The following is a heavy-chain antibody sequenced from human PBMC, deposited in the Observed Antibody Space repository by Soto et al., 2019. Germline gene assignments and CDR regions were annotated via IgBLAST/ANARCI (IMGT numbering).Heavy chain of an antibody. Sequence: GGSLRLSCAASGFTFSSYSMNWVRQAPGKGLEWVAYISSSSSTIYYADSVKGRFTISRDNAKNSLYLQMNSLRDEDTAVYYCASGYCSSTSCYEVYYYGMDVWGQGTTVTVSS. CDR3: ASGYCSSTSCYEVYYYGMDV. CDR1: GFTFSSYS. V-gene: IGHV3-48*02. D-gene: IGHD2-2*01. CDR2: ISSSSSTI. J-gene: IGHJ6*02.